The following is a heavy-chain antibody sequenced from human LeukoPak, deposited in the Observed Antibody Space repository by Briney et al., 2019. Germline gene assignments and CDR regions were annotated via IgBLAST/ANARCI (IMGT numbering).Heavy chain of an antibody. Sequence: TSQTLSLTCAISGDSVSSNRIGWNRLRQSPSRGLEWLGRTYYRSKWYNDYAVSVRSRITINPDTSKNQFSLQLKSVTPEDTAVYYCAKDGGEHILESGYAFDIWGEGTMITVSS. J-gene: IGHJ3*02. CDR1: GDSVSSNRIG. D-gene: IGHD1-1*01. V-gene: IGHV6-1*01. CDR3: AKDGGEHILESGYAFDI. CDR2: TYYRSKWYN.